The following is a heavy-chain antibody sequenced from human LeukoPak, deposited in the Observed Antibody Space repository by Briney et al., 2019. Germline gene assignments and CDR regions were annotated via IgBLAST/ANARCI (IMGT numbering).Heavy chain of an antibody. CDR2: IKEDGRQT. D-gene: IGHD3-22*01. CDR1: GFTSSSYW. V-gene: IGHV3-7*01. CDR3: YGTRGY. Sequence: GGSLRLSCAASGFTSSSYWLMWVRQAPGKGLQWVATIKEDGRQTYYVDSVMGRFTISIDSAKNSLYLQMNSLRVEETAVYYCYGTRGYWGQGALVTVSS. J-gene: IGHJ4*02.